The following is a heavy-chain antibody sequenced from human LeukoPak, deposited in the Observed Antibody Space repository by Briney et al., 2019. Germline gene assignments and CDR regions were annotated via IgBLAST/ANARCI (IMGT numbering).Heavy chain of an antibody. V-gene: IGHV3-30*03. Sequence: GGSLRLSCAASGFIFPNAFMNWVRQAPGKGLEWVAAISYDGSNKYYADSVKGRFTISRDNAKNSLYLQMNNLRAEDTAVYYCTRPYPHISDVWGKGTTVTISS. CDR3: TRPYPHISDV. CDR2: ISYDGSNK. J-gene: IGHJ6*04. D-gene: IGHD2-21*01. CDR1: GFIFPNAF.